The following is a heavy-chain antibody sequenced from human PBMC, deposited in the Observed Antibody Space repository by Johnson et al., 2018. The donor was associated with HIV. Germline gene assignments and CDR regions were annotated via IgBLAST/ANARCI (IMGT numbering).Heavy chain of an antibody. J-gene: IGHJ3*02. D-gene: IGHD3-22*01. CDR2: ISWDGGSP. Sequence: VQLVESGGVVVQPGGSLRLSCAASGFTFDDYAMHWVRQAPGKGLEWVSLISWDGGSPYYADSVKGRFTISRDNAKNSLYLQMNSLRAEDTAVYYCARDPRDDSSGLNIWGQGTLVTVSS. CDR1: GFTFDDYA. CDR3: ARDPRDDSSGLNI. V-gene: IGHV3-43D*03.